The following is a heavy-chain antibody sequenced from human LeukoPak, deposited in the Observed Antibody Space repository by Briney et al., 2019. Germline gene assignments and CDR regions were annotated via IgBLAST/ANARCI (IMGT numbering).Heavy chain of an antibody. V-gene: IGHV3-7*01. CDR3: ARETSGGSAFDY. CDR2: INQGGSEK. J-gene: IGHJ4*02. D-gene: IGHD3-16*01. Sequence: PGGSLRLSCAASEFTFSIYWMSWVRQAPGKGLEWVANINQGGSEKYYVDSVKGRFTISRDKAKNSLYLQMNNLRGDDRAVYYCARETSGGSAFDYWGQGTLVTVSS. CDR1: EFTFSIYW.